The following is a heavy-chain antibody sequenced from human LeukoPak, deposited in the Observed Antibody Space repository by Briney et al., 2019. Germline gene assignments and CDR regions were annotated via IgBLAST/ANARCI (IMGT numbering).Heavy chain of an antibody. CDR3: ANLVVAATLGDY. CDR1: GFTFSSYG. J-gene: IGHJ4*02. D-gene: IGHD2-15*01. V-gene: IGHV3-30*18. CDR2: ISYDGSNK. Sequence: GGSLRLSCAASGFTFSSYGMHWVRQAPGKGLEWVAVISYDGSNKYYADSVKGRFTISRDNSKNTLYLQMNSLRAEDTAVYYCANLVVAATLGDYWGQGTLVTVSS.